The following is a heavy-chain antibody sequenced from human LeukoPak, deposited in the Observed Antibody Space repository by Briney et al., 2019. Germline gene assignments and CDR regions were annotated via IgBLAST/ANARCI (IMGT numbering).Heavy chain of an antibody. CDR1: GFSFSTYA. V-gene: IGHV3-23*01. J-gene: IGHJ4*02. Sequence: AGGSLRLSCAASGFSFSTYAMSWVRQAPGKGLEWVSGVNGNGGSTSYADSVKGRFTFSRDNSKNTLYLQMSSLRAEDTAVYYCATRNPSPGYYFDYWGQGTLVTVSS. D-gene: IGHD3-10*01. CDR2: VNGNGGST. CDR3: ATRNPSPGYYFDY.